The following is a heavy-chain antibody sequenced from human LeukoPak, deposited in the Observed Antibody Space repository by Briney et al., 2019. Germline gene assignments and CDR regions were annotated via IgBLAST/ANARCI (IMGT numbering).Heavy chain of an antibody. J-gene: IGHJ5*02. CDR2: ISPYNGNT. Sequence: ASVKVSCKASGYTFSSSDITWVRQAPGQGLEWMGWISPYNGNTNYAQKFQGRVTTTTDTSTSTAYMELRSLRSDDTAVYYCARTKKWFDPWGQGTLVTVSS. CDR3: ARTKKWFDP. CDR1: GYTFSSSD. V-gene: IGHV1-18*01.